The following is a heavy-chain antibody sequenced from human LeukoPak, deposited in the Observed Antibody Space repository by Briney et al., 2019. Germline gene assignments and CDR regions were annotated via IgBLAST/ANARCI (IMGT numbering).Heavy chain of an antibody. Sequence: GESLKISCKGSGYSFTTYWIAWVRQVPGKSLEWMGIIYPGDSDTRYSPSFQGQVTISADKSISTAYLQWSSLKTSDTAMYYCARRRYCTGDTCNPDFDYWGQGTLVSVSS. J-gene: IGHJ4*02. CDR1: GYSFTTYW. V-gene: IGHV5-51*01. D-gene: IGHD2-8*02. CDR2: IYPGDSDT. CDR3: ARRRYCTGDTCNPDFDY.